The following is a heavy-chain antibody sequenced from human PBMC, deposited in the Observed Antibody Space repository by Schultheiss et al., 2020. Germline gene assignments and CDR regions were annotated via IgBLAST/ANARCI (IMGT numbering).Heavy chain of an antibody. J-gene: IGHJ6*02. D-gene: IGHD6-13*01. CDR2: IWYDGSNK. CDR3: ARDSKPGIAAAGGRGGMDV. V-gene: IGHV3-33*01. Sequence: GGSLRLSCAASGFTFSSYGMHWVRQAPGKGLEGVAVIWYDGSNKYYADSVKGRFPISRDNSKNTLYLQMNSLRAEDTAVYYSARDSKPGIAAAGGRGGMDVWGQGTTVTVSS. CDR1: GFTFSSYG.